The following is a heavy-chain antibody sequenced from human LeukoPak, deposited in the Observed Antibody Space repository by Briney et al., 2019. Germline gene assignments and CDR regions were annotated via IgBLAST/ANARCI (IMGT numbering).Heavy chain of an antibody. J-gene: IGHJ1*01. Sequence: SETLSLTCTVSGGSVSSSSYYWGWIRQPPGKGLEWIGSINYSGSTHYNPSLKSRVTTSVDTSKNQFSLTLTSVTAADTAVYYCARHLGNCGGDCYWNQYFQHWGQRTMPADSS. CDR2: INYSGST. CDR1: GGSVSSSSYY. CDR3: ARHLGNCGGDCYWNQYFQH. D-gene: IGHD2-21*02. V-gene: IGHV4-39*01.